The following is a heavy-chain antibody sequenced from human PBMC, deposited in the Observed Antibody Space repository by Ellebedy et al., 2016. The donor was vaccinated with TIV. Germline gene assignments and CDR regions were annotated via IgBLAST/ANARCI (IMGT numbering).Heavy chain of an antibody. D-gene: IGHD3-22*01. V-gene: IGHV1-69*04. CDR2: IIPILGIA. Sequence: AASVKVSCKASGGTFSTYAISWVRQAPGQGLEWMGRIIPILGIANYAQMFQGRVTINADKSMSTAYMELSSLRSEDTAVYYWARGHYDSRGYYTGWGQGTLVTVSS. CDR3: ARGHYDSRGYYTG. J-gene: IGHJ4*02. CDR1: GGTFSTYA.